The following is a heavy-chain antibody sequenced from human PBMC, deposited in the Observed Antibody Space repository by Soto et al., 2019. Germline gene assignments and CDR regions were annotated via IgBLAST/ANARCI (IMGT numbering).Heavy chain of an antibody. CDR2: IYYSGST. V-gene: IGHV4-39*01. Sequence: SETLSLTCTVSGGSISSSSYYWGWIRQPPGKGLEWIGSIYYSGSTYYNPSLKSRVTISVDTSKNQFSLKLSSVTAADTAVYYCARGTYDSSGYYYYSWFDPWGQGTLVTVSS. CDR1: GGSISSSSYY. CDR3: ARGTYDSSGYYYYSWFDP. J-gene: IGHJ5*02. D-gene: IGHD3-22*01.